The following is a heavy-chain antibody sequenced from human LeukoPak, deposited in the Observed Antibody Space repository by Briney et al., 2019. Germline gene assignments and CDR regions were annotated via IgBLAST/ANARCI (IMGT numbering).Heavy chain of an antibody. Sequence: SETLSLTCTVSGGSVSSGTYYWGWIRQPPGKGLEWIGSIYYSGSTYYNPSLKSRVTISVDTSKNQFSLKLSSVTAADTAVYYCARGFGYYYYYYYMDVWGKGTTVTVSS. J-gene: IGHJ6*03. CDR3: ARGFGYYYYYYYMDV. D-gene: IGHD3-10*01. CDR1: GGSVSSGTYY. V-gene: IGHV4-39*01. CDR2: IYYSGST.